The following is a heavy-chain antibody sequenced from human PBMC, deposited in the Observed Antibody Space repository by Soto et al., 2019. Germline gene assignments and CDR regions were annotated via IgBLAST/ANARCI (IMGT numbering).Heavy chain of an antibody. D-gene: IGHD3-10*01. CDR1: GASLSSKSHY. CDR2: FYSDGGP. J-gene: IGHJ5*02. V-gene: IGHV4-39*01. CDR3: ARRRCLGLRCYEGNWLDP. Sequence: SETLSLTCAVSGASLSSKSHYWAWIRQSPGKGLESIGTFYSDGGPYYSSSLKSRLTIFVDTSKNHFFLKLTSVTAADTAVYYCARRRCLGLRCYEGNWLDPWGQGTLVTVSS.